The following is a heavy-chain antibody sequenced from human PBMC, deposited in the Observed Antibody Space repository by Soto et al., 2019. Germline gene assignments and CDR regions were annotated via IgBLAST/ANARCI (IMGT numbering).Heavy chain of an antibody. J-gene: IGHJ5*02. CDR3: ARGYYDSSGYYYVAPIRFDP. Sequence: GGSLRLSCAASGFTFSSYAMHWVRQAPGKGLEYVSAISSNGGSTYYANSVKGRFTISRDNSKNTLYLQMGSLRAEDMAVYYCARGYYDSSGYYYVAPIRFDPWGQGTLVTVSS. CDR1: GFTFSSYA. D-gene: IGHD3-22*01. CDR2: ISSNGGST. V-gene: IGHV3-64*01.